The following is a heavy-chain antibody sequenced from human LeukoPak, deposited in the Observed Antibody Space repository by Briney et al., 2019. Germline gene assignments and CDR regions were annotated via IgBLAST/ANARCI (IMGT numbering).Heavy chain of an antibody. CDR1: GGSISSSNW. J-gene: IGHJ6*04. CDR2: IYHSGST. V-gene: IGHV4-4*02. CDR3: ARSSSDGNYGMDV. Sequence: SGTLSLTCAVSGGSISSSNWWSWVRQPPGKGLEWIGEIYHSGSTNYNPSLKSRVTISVDKSKNQFSLKLSSVTAAGTAVYYRARSSSDGNYGMDVWGKGTTVTVSS.